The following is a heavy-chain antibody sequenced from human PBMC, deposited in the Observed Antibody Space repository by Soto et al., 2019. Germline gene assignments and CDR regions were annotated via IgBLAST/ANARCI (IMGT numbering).Heavy chain of an antibody. CDR3: ARTDCSSTSCYNYYYCGMDV. V-gene: IGHV1-3*01. J-gene: IGHJ6*02. CDR1: GYSFTKYG. CDR2: INPGNGDT. D-gene: IGHD2-2*01. Sequence: ASVKVSCKTSGYSFTKYGLHWVRQAPGQRLEWMGWINPGNGDTKYSQKFQGRVTITRDTSATTAYMELSSLRSEDSAVFYCARTDCSSTSCYNYYYCGMDVWGQGTTVTSP.